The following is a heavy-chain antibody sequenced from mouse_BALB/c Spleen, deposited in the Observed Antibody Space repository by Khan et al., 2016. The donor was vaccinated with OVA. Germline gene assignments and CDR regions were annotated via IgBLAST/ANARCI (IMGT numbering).Heavy chain of an antibody. D-gene: IGHD1-1*01. CDR2: ISYSGRT. Sequence: EVQLVESGPGLVKPSHSLSLTCTVTGYSITSDYAWNWIRQFPGNKLEWMGYISYSGRTSYNPSLKSRISITRDTSKNQFFLPLNSVTTEDTATYDCARSVTITTVVATDFDYWGQGTTLTVSS. J-gene: IGHJ2*01. V-gene: IGHV3-2*02. CDR1: GYSITSDYA. CDR3: ARSVTITTVVATDFDY.